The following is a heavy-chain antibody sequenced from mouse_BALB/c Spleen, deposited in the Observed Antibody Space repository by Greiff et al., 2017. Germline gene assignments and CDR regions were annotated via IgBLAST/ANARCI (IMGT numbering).Heavy chain of an antibody. D-gene: IGHD1-1*01. V-gene: IGHV5-6*02. CDR2: ISSGGSYT. CDR3: ARRTTVVGGDWYFDV. Sequence: EVKLVESGGDLVKPGGSLKLSCAASGFTFSSYGMSWVRQTPDKRLEWVATISSGGSYTYYPDSVKGRFTISRDNAKNTLYLQMSSLKSEDTAMYYCARRTTVVGGDWYFDVWGAGTTVTVSS. J-gene: IGHJ1*01. CDR1: GFTFSSYG.